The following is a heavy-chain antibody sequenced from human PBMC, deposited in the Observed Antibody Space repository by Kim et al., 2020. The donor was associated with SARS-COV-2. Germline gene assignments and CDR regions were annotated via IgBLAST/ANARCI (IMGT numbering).Heavy chain of an antibody. CDR3: ARGWGSRGPIDY. J-gene: IGHJ4*02. CDR2: IGTAGDT. CDR1: GFTFSSYD. V-gene: IGHV3-13*01. D-gene: IGHD2-15*01. Sequence: GGSLRLSCAASGFTFSSYDMHWVRQATGKGLEWVSAIGTAGDTYYPGSVKGRFTISRENAKNSLYLQMNSLRAGDTAVYYCARGWGSRGPIDYWGQGTLVTVSS.